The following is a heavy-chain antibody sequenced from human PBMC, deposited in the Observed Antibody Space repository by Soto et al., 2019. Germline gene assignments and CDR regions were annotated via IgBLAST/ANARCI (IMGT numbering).Heavy chain of an antibody. J-gene: IGHJ5*02. V-gene: IGHV4-39*01. CDR2: IYYSGST. CDR1: GGSISSSSYY. Sequence: QLQLQESGPGLVKPSETLSLTCTVSGGSISSSSYYWGWIRQPPAKGLEWIGSIYYSGSTYYNPSLKSRVTISVDTSKTQFSLKLSSVTAADTAVYYCASQRYCSGGSCYVRWFDPWGQGTLVTVSS. CDR3: ASQRYCSGGSCYVRWFDP. D-gene: IGHD2-15*01.